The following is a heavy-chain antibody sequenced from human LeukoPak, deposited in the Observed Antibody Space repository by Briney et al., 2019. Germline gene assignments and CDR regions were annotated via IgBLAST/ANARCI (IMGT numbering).Heavy chain of an antibody. CDR3: ATWRAGWFGESPRYYFDY. CDR1: GYTLTELS. CDR2: FDPEDGET. J-gene: IGHJ4*02. D-gene: IGHD3-10*01. V-gene: IGHV1-24*01. Sequence: GASVKVSCKVSGYTLTELSMHWVRQAPGKGLEWMGGFDPEDGETIYAQKFQGRVTMTEDTSTDTAYMELSSLRSEDTAVYYCATWRAGWFGESPRYYFDYWGQGTLVTVSS.